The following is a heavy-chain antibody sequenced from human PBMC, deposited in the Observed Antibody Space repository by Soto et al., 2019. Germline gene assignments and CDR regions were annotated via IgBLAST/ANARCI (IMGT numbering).Heavy chain of an antibody. CDR2: IYYSGST. CDR3: ARDGLGSYSSGGNWFDP. D-gene: IGHD6-19*01. V-gene: IGHV4-61*01. Sequence: PSETLSLTCTVSGGSVSSCSYYWSWIRQPPGKGLEWIGYIYYSGSTNYNPSLKSRVTISVDTSKNQFSLKLSSVTAADTAVYYCARDGLGSYSSGGNWFDPWGQG. J-gene: IGHJ5*02. CDR1: GGSVSSCSYY.